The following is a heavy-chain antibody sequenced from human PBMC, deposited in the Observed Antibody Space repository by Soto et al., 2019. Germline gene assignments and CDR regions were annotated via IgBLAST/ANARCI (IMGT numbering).Heavy chain of an antibody. D-gene: IGHD3-3*01. CDR2: ISYGGSNK. CDR1: GFTFSSYG. J-gene: IGHJ6*02. CDR3: ARAQRITIFGVVIGSGMDV. V-gene: IGHV3-30*03. Sequence: PGGSLRLSCAASGFTFSSYGMHWVRQAPGKGLEWVAVISYGGSNKYYADSVKGRFTISRDNSKNTLYLQMNSLRAEDTAVYYCARAQRITIFGVVIGSGMDVWGQGTTVTVSS.